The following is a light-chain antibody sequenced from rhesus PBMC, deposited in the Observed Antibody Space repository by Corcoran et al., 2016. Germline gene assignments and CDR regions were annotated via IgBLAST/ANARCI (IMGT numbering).Light chain of an antibody. CDR2: KAS. CDR3: QHSYGTPFT. Sequence: DIQMTQSPSSLSASVGDTVTITCRASENVNNYLHWYQQKPGKAPKLHIYKASTLQSGGPLRFSGSGSGTDFTLTISSLQPEDFATYYCQHSYGTPFTFGPGTKLDIK. CDR1: ENVNNY. J-gene: IGKJ3*01. V-gene: IGKV1-74*01.